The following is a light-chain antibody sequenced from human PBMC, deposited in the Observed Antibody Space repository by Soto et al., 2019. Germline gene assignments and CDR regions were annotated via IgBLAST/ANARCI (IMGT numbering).Light chain of an antibody. J-gene: IGKJ2*03. CDR2: KAS. CDR1: QRISSW. Sequence: DIQMTQSASTLSASVGDRVTITCRASQRISSWLAWYQQKPGTATKLLIYKASTLKSGVPSRFSGSGSGTNFIFTYSSLHADFFVTNRSKQTRNLHSFG. V-gene: IGKV1-5*03. CDR3: KQTRNLHS.